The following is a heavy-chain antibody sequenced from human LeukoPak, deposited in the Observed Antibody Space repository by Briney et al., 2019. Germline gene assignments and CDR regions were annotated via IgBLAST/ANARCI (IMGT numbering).Heavy chain of an antibody. CDR1: GGTFSSYA. Sequence: ASVKVSCKASGGTFSSYAFTWVRQAPGQGLEWMGRIIPMFGITNYAQKFQGSVTITADKSSDTTYMELSSLRSEDAAMYYCATGGINHFDSSGYYNFWGQGTLVTVSS. V-gene: IGHV1-69*04. J-gene: IGHJ4*02. CDR2: IIPMFGIT. D-gene: IGHD3-22*01. CDR3: ATGGINHFDSSGYYNF.